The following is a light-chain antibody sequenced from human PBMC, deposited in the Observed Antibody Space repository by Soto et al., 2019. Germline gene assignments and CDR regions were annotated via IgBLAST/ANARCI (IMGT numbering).Light chain of an antibody. CDR1: QSVRTK. V-gene: IGKV3-15*01. J-gene: IGKJ5*01. CDR3: QQYNSWPPIT. CDR2: GAS. Sequence: IVITQSPDTRYVAAGEGGTVSCRASQSVRTKLAWYQQKAGQAPRLLIYGASTRATGIPDRFSGSGCGTEFTLTISSLQSEDFAVYYCQQYNSWPPITFGQGTRLEIK.